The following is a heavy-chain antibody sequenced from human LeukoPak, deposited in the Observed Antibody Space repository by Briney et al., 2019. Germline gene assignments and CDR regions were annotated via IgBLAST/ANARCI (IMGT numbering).Heavy chain of an antibody. CDR2: IYHSGST. D-gene: IGHD2-21*02. V-gene: IGHV4-38-2*02. Sequence: SETLSLTCTVSGYSISSGYYWGWIRQPPGKGLEWIGSIYHSGSTYYNPSLKSRVTISVDTSKNQFSLKLSSVTVADTAVYYCARGVVVTAIFDYWGQGTLVTVSS. CDR1: GYSISSGYY. CDR3: ARGVVVTAIFDY. J-gene: IGHJ4*02.